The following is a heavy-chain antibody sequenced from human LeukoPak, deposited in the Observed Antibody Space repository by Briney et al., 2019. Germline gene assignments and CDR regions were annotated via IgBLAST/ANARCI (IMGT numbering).Heavy chain of an antibody. V-gene: IGHV3-74*01. Sequence: GGSLRLSCAASGSDFRNYWMHWVRQAPGKGLVWVSRINTDGNMRAYADSVKGRFTISRDNAENTLYLQMNSLRADDAGVYYCVRDSFGYFYMDVWGKGTTVTVSS. J-gene: IGHJ6*03. CDR2: INTDGNMR. D-gene: IGHD3-10*01. CDR1: GSDFRNYW. CDR3: VRDSFGYFYMDV.